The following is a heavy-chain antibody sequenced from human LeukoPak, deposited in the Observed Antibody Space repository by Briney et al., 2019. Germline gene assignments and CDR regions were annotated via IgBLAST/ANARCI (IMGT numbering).Heavy chain of an antibody. V-gene: IGHV4-4*07. J-gene: IGHJ3*02. D-gene: IGHD1-26*01. CDR1: GGSISSYY. Sequence: SETLSLTCTVSGGSISSYYWSWIRQPAGKGLEWIGRIYSSGGTDYNPSLKSRVTMSVDTSKNQFSLKLSSVTAADTAVYYCARDFFRGVLKSHDAFDIWGQGTMVTVSS. CDR2: IYSSGGT. CDR3: ARDFFRGVLKSHDAFDI.